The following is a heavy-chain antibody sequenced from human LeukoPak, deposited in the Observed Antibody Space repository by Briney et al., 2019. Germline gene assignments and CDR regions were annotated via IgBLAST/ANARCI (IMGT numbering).Heavy chain of an antibody. V-gene: IGHV4-34*01. CDR2: INHSGST. D-gene: IGHD2/OR15-2a*01. J-gene: IGHJ5*02. Sequence: SETLSLTCAVYGGSFSGYYWSWIRQPPGKGLEWIGEINHSGSTNYNPSLKSRVTISVDTSKNQFSLKLSSVTAADTAMYYCARVSITDIEFDPWGQGTLVTVSS. CDR3: ARVSITDIEFDP. CDR1: GGSFSGYY.